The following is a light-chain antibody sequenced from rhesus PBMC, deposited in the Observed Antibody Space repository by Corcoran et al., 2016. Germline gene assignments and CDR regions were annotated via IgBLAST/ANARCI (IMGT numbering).Light chain of an antibody. CDR3: QHGYGTPLT. Sequence: DIQMTQSPSSLSASVGDRVTITCRASENVNNFLNWYQQKQGKAPKLLIYKASSLPGGVPSRFSGSGSGTDYTFTISDLQPEDVATYYCQHGYGTPLTFGGGTKVELK. J-gene: IGKJ4*01. V-gene: IGKV1-74*01. CDR1: ENVNNF. CDR2: KAS.